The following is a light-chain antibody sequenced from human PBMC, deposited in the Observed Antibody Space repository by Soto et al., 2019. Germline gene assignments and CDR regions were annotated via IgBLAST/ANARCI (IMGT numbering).Light chain of an antibody. V-gene: IGKV3-20*01. J-gene: IGKJ1*01. CDR3: QQYNSYSSWT. Sequence: EDGLAPSPGALSLCQGERATLYCRASQSVSNNYLAWYQQKPGQAPSLLIYGASTRATGIPDRFSGSGSGTEFTLTISSLQSDDFATYYCQQYNSYSSWTFGQGANV. CDR1: QSVSNNY. CDR2: GAS.